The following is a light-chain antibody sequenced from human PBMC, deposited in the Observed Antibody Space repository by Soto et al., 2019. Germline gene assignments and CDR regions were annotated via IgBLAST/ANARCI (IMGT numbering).Light chain of an antibody. Sequence: EIVLTQSPGTLSLSPGERATLSCRASQSVGSDLAWYQQKPGQAPRLVMYGASNRATGIPDRFSGSRSGTDFTLTITRLEPEDSAVYFCQQYTGPPTTFGQGARLEIK. CDR3: QQYTGPPTT. V-gene: IGKV3-20*01. CDR1: QSVGSD. CDR2: GAS. J-gene: IGKJ5*01.